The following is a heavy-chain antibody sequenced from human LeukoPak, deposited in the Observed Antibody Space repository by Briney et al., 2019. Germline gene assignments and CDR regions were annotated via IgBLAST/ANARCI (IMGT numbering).Heavy chain of an antibody. CDR3: AREISDRVDHGWYFDL. V-gene: IGHV3-13*01. Sequence: TGGSMTLSCAVSGFILTIADMQWVRHIVGEGREWVSAIGAGGNKNYSDSVKGRFTISRENAKNSLYLQMSSLRDGDTAVYFCAREISDRVDHGWYFDLWGRGTLVTVSS. CDR2: IGAGGNK. CDR1: GFILTIAD. J-gene: IGHJ2*01. D-gene: IGHD3-3*02.